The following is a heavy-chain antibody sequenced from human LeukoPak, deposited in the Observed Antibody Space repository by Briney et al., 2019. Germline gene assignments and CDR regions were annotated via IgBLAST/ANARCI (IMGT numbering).Heavy chain of an antibody. CDR2: ISGSGGST. CDR1: GFTFSSYA. Sequence: PGGSLRLSCAASGFTFSSYAMSWVRQAPGKGLEWVSAISGSGGSTYYADSVKGRFTISRDNSKNTLYLQMNSLRAEDTAVYYCAREGGGYSYGSDEYWGQGTLVTVSS. J-gene: IGHJ4*02. D-gene: IGHD5-18*01. V-gene: IGHV3-23*01. CDR3: AREGGGYSYGSDEY.